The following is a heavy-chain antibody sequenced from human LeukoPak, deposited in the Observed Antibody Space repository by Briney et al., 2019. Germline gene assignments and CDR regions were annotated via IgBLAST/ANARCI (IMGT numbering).Heavy chain of an antibody. V-gene: IGHV3-48*01. D-gene: IGHD2-2*01. Sequence: PGGSLRLSCAASGFTFSSYSMNWVRQAPGKGLEWVSYISSSSSTIYYADSVKGRFTISRDNAKNSLYLQMNSLRAEDTAVYYCARDGDRYCSSTSCYGAFDYWGQGTLVTVSS. CDR2: ISSSSSTI. CDR1: GFTFSSYS. CDR3: ARDGDRYCSSTSCYGAFDY. J-gene: IGHJ4*02.